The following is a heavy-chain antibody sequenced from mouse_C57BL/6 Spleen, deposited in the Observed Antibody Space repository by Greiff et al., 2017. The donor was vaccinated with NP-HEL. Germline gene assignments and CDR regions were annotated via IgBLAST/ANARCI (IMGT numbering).Heavy chain of an antibody. D-gene: IGHD1-1*01. Sequence: VQLVESGAELARPGASVKLSCKASGYTFTSYGISWVKQRTGQGLEWIGEIYPRSGNTYYNEKFKGKATLTADKSSSTAYMELRSLTSEDSAVYFCARSEDGSSYGFAYWGQGTLVTVSA. CDR2: IYPRSGNT. CDR3: ARSEDGSSYGFAY. J-gene: IGHJ3*01. CDR1: GYTFTSYG. V-gene: IGHV1-81*01.